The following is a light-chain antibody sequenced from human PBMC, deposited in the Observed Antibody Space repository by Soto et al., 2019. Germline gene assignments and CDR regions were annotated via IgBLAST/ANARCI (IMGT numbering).Light chain of an antibody. CDR3: QQYNNWPPWT. CDR2: GAS. V-gene: IGKV3-15*01. J-gene: IGKJ1*01. Sequence: EIVMTQSPATLSVSPGERATLSCRASQSVSSNLACYQQKPCQAPRLLIYGASTRATGIPARFSGSGSGTEFTLTISSLQSEDFAVYYCQQYNNWPPWTFGQGTKV. CDR1: QSVSSN.